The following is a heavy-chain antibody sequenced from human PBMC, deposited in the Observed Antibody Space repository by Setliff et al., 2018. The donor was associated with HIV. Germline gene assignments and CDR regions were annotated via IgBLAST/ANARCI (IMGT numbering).Heavy chain of an antibody. CDR1: GGSFSGYY. CDR2: INHSGST. J-gene: IGHJ6*03. Sequence: LSLTCAVYGGSFSGYYWSWIRQSPGKGLEWIGEINHSGSTKYNPSLKSRVTISVDTSKNQFSLKLSSVTAADTAVYYCARGTAYYNFWSGYSQDYNYYMDVWGKGTTVTVS. D-gene: IGHD3-3*01. V-gene: IGHV4-34*01. CDR3: ARGTAYYNFWSGYSQDYNYYMDV.